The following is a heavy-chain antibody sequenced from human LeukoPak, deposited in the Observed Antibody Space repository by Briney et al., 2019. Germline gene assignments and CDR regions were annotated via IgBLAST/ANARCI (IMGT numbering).Heavy chain of an antibody. J-gene: IGHJ4*02. CDR1: GGSFSGYY. Sequence: KPSETLSLTCAVYGGSFSGYYWSWIRQPPGKGLEWIGEINHSGSTNYNPSLKSRVTISVDTSKNQFSLKLSSVTAADTAVYYCARGLVTFDYWGQGTLVTVSS. CDR3: ARGLVTFDY. CDR2: INHSGST. V-gene: IGHV4-34*01.